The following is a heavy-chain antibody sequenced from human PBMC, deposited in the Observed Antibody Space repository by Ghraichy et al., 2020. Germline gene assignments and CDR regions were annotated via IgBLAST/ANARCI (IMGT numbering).Heavy chain of an antibody. Sequence: LTCAASGFSFSSYWMTWVRQAPGKGLEWVANINQDGSDDFCVDSLKGRFTISRDNGKDSLYLQINSLRVEDTAVYYCARGAGITDALDVWGHGTRVSVSS. V-gene: IGHV3-7*01. CDR3: ARGAGITDALDV. D-gene: IGHD6-25*01. J-gene: IGHJ3*01. CDR2: INQDGSDD. CDR1: GFSFSSYW.